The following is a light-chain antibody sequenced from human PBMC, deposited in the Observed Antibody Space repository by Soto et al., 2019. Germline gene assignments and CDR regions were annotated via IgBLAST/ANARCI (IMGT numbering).Light chain of an antibody. Sequence: QSALTQPRSVSGSPGQSVTISCTGTSSDVGGYNYVSWYQQHSGKAPKLMIYDVSKWPSGVPDRFSGSKSGNTASLTISGLQAEDDADYYCCSYAGSSFYVFGTGTKLTVL. V-gene: IGLV2-11*01. CDR1: SSDVGGYNY. J-gene: IGLJ1*01. CDR2: DVS. CDR3: CSYAGSSFYV.